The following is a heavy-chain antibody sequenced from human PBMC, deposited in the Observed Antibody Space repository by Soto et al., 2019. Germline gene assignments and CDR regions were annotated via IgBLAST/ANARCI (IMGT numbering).Heavy chain of an antibody. CDR2: IYYSGSI. CDR3: ARSRLWEQHFDS. V-gene: IGHV4-31*03. Sequence: TLSLTCTVSGGSLTSDGYYWSWIRQLPGKGLEWIGYIYYSGSIFYNPFLKSRASISAHSSKRQFSLKLTSVTAADTAVYYCARSRLWEQHFDSWGQGTLVTVSS. CDR1: GGSLTSDGYY. D-gene: IGHD1-26*01. J-gene: IGHJ4*02.